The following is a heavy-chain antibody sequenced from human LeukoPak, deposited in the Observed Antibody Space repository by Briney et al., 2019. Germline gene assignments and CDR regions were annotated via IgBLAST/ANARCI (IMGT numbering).Heavy chain of an antibody. V-gene: IGHV1-24*01. D-gene: IGHD6-13*01. CDR2: FDPEDGET. CDR3: ATDLSSSWSFDY. Sequence: ASVKVSCKVSGYTLTELSMHWVRQAPGKGLEWMGGFDPEDGETIYAQKFQGRVTMTEDTSTDTAYMELSSLRSEDTAVYYCATDLSSSWSFDYWGQGTLVTVSS. J-gene: IGHJ4*02. CDR1: GYTLTELS.